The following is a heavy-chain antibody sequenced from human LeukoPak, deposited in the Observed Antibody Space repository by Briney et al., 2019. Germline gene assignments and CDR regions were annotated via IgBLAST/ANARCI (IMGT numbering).Heavy chain of an antibody. CDR3: ARDRTNIYGDAFDI. D-gene: IGHD5-18*01. V-gene: IGHV4-59*01. CDR1: GGSISPYY. Sequence: SQTLSLTCTVSGGSISPYYWSFIGQPPSPQLNLIGYVYYSGSTNYNPSLKSRVTISVDTSKNQFSLKLRSVTAADTAVYYCARDRTNIYGDAFDIWGLGTMVTVSS. J-gene: IGHJ3*02. CDR2: VYYSGST.